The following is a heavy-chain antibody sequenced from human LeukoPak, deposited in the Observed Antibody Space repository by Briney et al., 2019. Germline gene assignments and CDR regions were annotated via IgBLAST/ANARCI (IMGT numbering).Heavy chain of an antibody. V-gene: IGHV4-34*01. J-gene: IGHJ4*02. D-gene: IGHD3-16*02. CDR2: INQSGST. CDR3: AGVKNYDYVWGSYRPRNPAFDY. Sequence: SDTLSLTCALYVGSFCGYYWSCVRDPPGKGLEWMWEINQSGSTNYKPSRKNRVTISVDTSKNQFSLKLSSVPAADTAVYYCAGVKNYDYVWGSYRPRNPAFDYWGQGTLVTVSS. CDR1: VGSFCGYY.